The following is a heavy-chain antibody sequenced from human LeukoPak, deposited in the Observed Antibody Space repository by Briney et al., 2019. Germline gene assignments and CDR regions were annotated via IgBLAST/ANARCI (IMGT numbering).Heavy chain of an antibody. CDR2: IKHDGSEK. CDR1: GFTFSSYW. V-gene: IGHV3-7*05. CDR3: ARGPGRVAATATGSFDI. Sequence: HSGGSLRLSCAASGFTFSSYWMSWVRQPPGKGLEWVANIKHDGSEKYYEDSVKGRFSISRDYAKNSVYLQMNSLRAEDTAVYYCARGPGRVAATATGSFDIWGQGTVVTVSS. D-gene: IGHD6-13*01. J-gene: IGHJ3*02.